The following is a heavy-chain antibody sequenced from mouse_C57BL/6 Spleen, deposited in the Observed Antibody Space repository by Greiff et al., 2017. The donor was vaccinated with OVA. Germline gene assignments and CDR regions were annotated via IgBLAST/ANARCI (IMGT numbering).Heavy chain of an antibody. J-gene: IGHJ2*01. V-gene: IGHV1-54*01. D-gene: IGHD2-3*01. CDR1: GYAFTNYL. Sequence: VQLQESGAELVRPGTSVKVSCKASGYAFTNYLIEWVKQRPGQGLEWIGVINPGSGGTNYNEKFKGKATMTADKSSSTAYMQLSSLTSEDSAVYFCARAGRGDGYYPDYWGQGTTLTVAS. CDR2: INPGSGGT. CDR3: ARAGRGDGYYPDY.